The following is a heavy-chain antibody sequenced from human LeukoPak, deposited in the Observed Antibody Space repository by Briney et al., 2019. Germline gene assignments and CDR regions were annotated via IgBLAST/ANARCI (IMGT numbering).Heavy chain of an antibody. J-gene: IGHJ4*02. CDR1: GFTFSSYG. CDR2: ISYDGSNK. V-gene: IGHV3-30*18. Sequence: GGSLRLSCAASGFTFSSYGMHWVRQAPGKGLEWVAVISYDGSNKYYADSVKGRFTISRDNSKNTLYLQMNSLGAEATPVYSWAKGTTMIVVVTPFYYWGQGTLVTVSS. CDR3: AKGTTMIVVVTPFYY. D-gene: IGHD3-22*01.